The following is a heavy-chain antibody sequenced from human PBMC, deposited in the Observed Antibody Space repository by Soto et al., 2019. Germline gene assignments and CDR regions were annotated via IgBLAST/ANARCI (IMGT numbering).Heavy chain of an antibody. J-gene: IGHJ5*02. D-gene: IGHD3-9*01. Sequence: PSETLSVTCTVSGGSINSRGYYWTWIRQHPGKGLEWIGNIYYSGSIHFNPSLKSRLTMLVDTSENQFSLKLTSVTAADTAVYYCARQSESTGYFYGWFDPWGQGTLVTVSS. CDR1: GGSINSRGYY. CDR3: ARQSESTGYFYGWFDP. CDR2: IYYSGSI. V-gene: IGHV4-31*03.